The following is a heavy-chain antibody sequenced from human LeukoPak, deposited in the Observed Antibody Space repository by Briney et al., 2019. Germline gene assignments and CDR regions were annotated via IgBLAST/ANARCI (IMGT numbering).Heavy chain of an antibody. V-gene: IGHV3-48*04. CDR3: ASQLYCSSTSCYQT. D-gene: IGHD2-2*01. J-gene: IGHJ4*02. CDR1: GFTFSSYS. CDR2: ISSSSSTI. Sequence: GGSLRLSCAASGFTFSSYSMNWVRQAPGKGLEWVSYISSSSSTIYYADSVKGRFTISRDNAKNSLYLQMNSLRAEDTALYHCASQLYCSSTSCYQTWGQGTLVTVSS.